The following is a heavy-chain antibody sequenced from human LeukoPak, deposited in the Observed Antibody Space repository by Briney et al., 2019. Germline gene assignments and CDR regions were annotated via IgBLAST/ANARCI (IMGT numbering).Heavy chain of an antibody. CDR3: ARVTGYDWESFYDY. D-gene: IGHD5-12*01. CDR2: ISSSGST. CDR1: GDSISSGDYY. J-gene: IGHJ4*02. Sequence: PSETLSLTCTVSGDSISSGDYYWSWIRQPAGKGLEWIGRISSSGSTNYNPSLKSRVTISVDTSKNQFSLKLRSVTAADTAVYYCARVTGYDWESFYDYWGQGILVTVSS. V-gene: IGHV4-61*02.